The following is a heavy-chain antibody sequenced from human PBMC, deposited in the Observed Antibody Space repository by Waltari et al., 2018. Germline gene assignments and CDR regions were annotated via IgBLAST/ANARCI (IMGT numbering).Heavy chain of an antibody. CDR3: ARSIGEIDY. CDR2: IYYSGST. J-gene: IGHJ4*02. CDR1: GSSISSNSYY. Sequence: QLQLQESGPGLVKPSETLSLTCTVSGSSISSNSYYWGWIRQPPGKGLEWIGSIYYSGSTYYNPSLKSRVTISVDTSKNQFSLKLSSVTAADTAVYYCARSIGEIDYWGQGTLVTVSS. V-gene: IGHV4-39*01.